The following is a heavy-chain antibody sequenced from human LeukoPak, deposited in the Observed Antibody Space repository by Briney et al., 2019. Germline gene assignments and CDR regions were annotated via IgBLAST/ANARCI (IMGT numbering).Heavy chain of an antibody. D-gene: IGHD3-16*01. Sequence: SETLSLTCTVSGDSIGSYYWSWIRQPAGKGLEWIGRIRASGSTTYNPSLGGRVTMSVDTSKNQFSLNLTSVTAADTAVYHCARNLGYNWFGPWGQGTLVTVSS. J-gene: IGHJ5*02. V-gene: IGHV4-4*07. CDR3: ARNLGYNWFGP. CDR1: GDSIGSYY. CDR2: IRASGST.